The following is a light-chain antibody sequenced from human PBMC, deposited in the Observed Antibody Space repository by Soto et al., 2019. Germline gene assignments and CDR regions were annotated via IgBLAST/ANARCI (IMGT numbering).Light chain of an antibody. V-gene: IGKV1-27*01. CDR2: GAS. J-gene: IGKJ1*01. CDR1: QGISNY. Sequence: DIPMTQSPSSLSASVGDRVTITCRASQGISNYLAWYQQKPGRVPKLLIYGASTLQSGVPSRFSGSGSGTDFTLTISSLQPEDVATYYCQRYNSAPQTFGQGTKVEIK. CDR3: QRYNSAPQT.